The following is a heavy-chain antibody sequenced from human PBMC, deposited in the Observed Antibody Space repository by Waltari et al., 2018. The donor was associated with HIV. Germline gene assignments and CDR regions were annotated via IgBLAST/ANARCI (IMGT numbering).Heavy chain of an antibody. CDR1: GGSISSSSYY. V-gene: IGHV4-39*01. CDR3: ARQCLQKGWLPQLKYYYGMDV. D-gene: IGHD1-1*01. Sequence: QQQLQESGPGLVKPSETLSLTCTVSGGSISSSSYYFAWLRQSPGKGLEWIGSLFHSGSPDESPSLRSRATISGDMSDNRFSLNLTSVTATDTAVYFCARQCLQKGWLPQLKYYYGMDVWGQGTTVVVSS. J-gene: IGHJ6*02. CDR2: LFHSGSP.